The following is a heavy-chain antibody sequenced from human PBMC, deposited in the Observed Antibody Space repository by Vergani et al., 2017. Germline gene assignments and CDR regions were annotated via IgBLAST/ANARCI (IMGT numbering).Heavy chain of an antibody. Sequence: QVQLQESGPGLVKPSQTLSLSCTVSGGSVRTSIGYYWTWIRQPAGKTLEWIGEIFSSGTTNYNPSFKNRVTMSVDTSKNQFSLKLNSVTAADTAVYYCARDTFEYDSGSYDDTFDSWGQGTMVIVSS. CDR2: IFSSGTT. J-gene: IGHJ3*02. V-gene: IGHV4-61*02. CDR3: ARDTFEYDSGSYDDTFDS. CDR1: GGSVRTSIGYY. D-gene: IGHD3-10*01.